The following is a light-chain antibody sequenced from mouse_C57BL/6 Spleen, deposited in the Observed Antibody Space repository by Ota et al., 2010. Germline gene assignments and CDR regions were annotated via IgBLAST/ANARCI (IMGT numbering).Light chain of an antibody. Sequence: DIQMTQSPSSLSASLEQVHXXXXXLQYIAVXXLKGPRLLIHYTSTLQPGIPSRFSGSGSGRDYSFSISNLEPEDIATYYCLQYDNLLLTFGAGTKLELK. CDR1: XXLQY. J-gene: IGKJ5*01. CDR2: YTS. V-gene: IGKV19-93*01. CDR3: LQYDNLLLT.